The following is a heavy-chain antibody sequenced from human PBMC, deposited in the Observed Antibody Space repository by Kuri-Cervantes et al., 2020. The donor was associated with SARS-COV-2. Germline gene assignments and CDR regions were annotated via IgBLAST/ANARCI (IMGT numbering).Heavy chain of an antibody. CDR3: ARHYYDFWSGPFYGMDV. CDR1: GFTFSSYW. D-gene: IGHD3-3*01. Sequence: GESLKISCAASGFTFSSYWMSWVRQAPGKGLEWVANIKQDGSEKYYVDSVKGRFTISRDNAKNSLYLQMNSLRAEDTAVYYCARHYYDFWSGPFYGMDVWGQGTTVTVSS. V-gene: IGHV3-7*05. J-gene: IGHJ6*02. CDR2: IKQDGSEK.